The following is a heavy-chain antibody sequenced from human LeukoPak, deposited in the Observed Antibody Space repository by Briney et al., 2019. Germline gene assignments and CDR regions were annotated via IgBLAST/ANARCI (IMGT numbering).Heavy chain of an antibody. Sequence: SETLSLTCTVSGGSISSSTYYWGWIRQPPGKGLEWIGSIYYSGSTYYNPSLKSRVTISVDTSKNQFSLRLSSVTAADTALYYCARIGAAAGGYWGQGTLVTVSS. V-gene: IGHV4-39*07. CDR1: GGSISSSTYY. J-gene: IGHJ4*02. D-gene: IGHD6-13*01. CDR3: ARIGAAAGGY. CDR2: IYYSGST.